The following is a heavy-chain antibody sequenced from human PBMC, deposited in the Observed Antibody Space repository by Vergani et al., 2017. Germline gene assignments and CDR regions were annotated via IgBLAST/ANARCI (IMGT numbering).Heavy chain of an antibody. CDR1: GFTFSSYN. D-gene: IGHD3-9*01. CDR3: ARDGGPDYDILTGHLDY. CDR2: ISSSSSYI. Sequence: EVQLVESGGGLVKPGGSLRLSCAASGFTFSSYNMNWVRQAPGKGLEWVSSISSSSSYIYYADSVKGRFTISRDNAKNSLYLQMNSLGAEDTAVYYCARDGGPDYDILTGHLDYWGQGTLVTVSS. J-gene: IGHJ4*02. V-gene: IGHV3-21*01.